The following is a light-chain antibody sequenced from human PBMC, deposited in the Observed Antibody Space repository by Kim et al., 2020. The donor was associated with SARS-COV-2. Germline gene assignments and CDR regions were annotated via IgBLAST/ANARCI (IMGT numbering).Light chain of an antibody. Sequence: SAPVGDRVTIACRAIENIGTWLAWYQQKPGRAPSLLIYLASTLESGVPSRFSGTGSGTEFSLSITSLQPDDFATYYCQHYSRFPYTFGQGTKLEIK. CDR3: QHYSRFPYT. J-gene: IGKJ2*01. CDR2: LAS. CDR1: ENIGTW. V-gene: IGKV1-5*03.